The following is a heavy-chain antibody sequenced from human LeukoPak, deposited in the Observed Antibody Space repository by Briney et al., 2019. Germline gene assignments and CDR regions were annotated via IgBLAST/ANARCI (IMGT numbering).Heavy chain of an antibody. Sequence: ASVKVSCKASGYTFTSYGISWVRQAPGQGLEWMGWINPNSGGTNYAQKFQGRVTMTRDTSISTAYMELSRLRSDDTAVYYCARDYYDSSGYLRFDYWGQGTLVTVSS. J-gene: IGHJ4*02. CDR1: GYTFTSYG. D-gene: IGHD3-22*01. CDR3: ARDYYDSSGYLRFDY. V-gene: IGHV1-2*02. CDR2: INPNSGGT.